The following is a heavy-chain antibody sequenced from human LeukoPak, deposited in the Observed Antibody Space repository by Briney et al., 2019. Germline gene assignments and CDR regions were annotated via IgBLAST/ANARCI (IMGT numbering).Heavy chain of an antibody. V-gene: IGHV4-34*01. CDR3: ASTTVGHWFDP. Sequence: SETLSLTCGVSGGSLSGHYWSWIRQPPGKGLEWIGEISHSGSTNYNPSFSSRITISVDTSKNQFSLKLSSVTAADTAVYYCASTTVGHWFDPWGQGTLVTVSS. CDR2: ISHSGST. CDR1: GGSLSGHY. D-gene: IGHD4-23*01. J-gene: IGHJ5*02.